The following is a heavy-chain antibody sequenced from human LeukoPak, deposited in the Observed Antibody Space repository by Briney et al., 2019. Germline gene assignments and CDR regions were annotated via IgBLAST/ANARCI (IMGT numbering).Heavy chain of an antibody. CDR2: IWYDGSNK. Sequence: GGSLRLSCAASKFTFSNYAMSWVRQAPGKGLEWVAVIWYDGSNKYYADSVKGRFTISRDNSKNTLYLQMNSLRAEDTAVYYCARDPPEWELHEGFNYWGQGTLATVSS. V-gene: IGHV3-33*08. D-gene: IGHD1-26*01. J-gene: IGHJ4*02. CDR3: ARDPPEWELHEGFNY. CDR1: KFTFSNYA.